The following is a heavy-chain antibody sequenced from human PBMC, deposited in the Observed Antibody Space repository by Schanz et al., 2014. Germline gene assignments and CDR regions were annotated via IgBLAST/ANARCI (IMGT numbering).Heavy chain of an antibody. CDR1: GFTFSSYS. Sequence: EVQLVESGGGLVQPGGSLRLSCTASGFTFSSYSMNWVRQAPGKGLEWVSYVSRSTPDIYYADSVKGRFTMSRDNAKNSVFLQMNSLRPEDTAVYYCAKDRSWDYDSSGYFDYWGQGTLVTVSS. J-gene: IGHJ4*02. D-gene: IGHD3-22*01. V-gene: IGHV3-48*01. CDR3: AKDRSWDYDSSGYFDY. CDR2: VSRSTPDI.